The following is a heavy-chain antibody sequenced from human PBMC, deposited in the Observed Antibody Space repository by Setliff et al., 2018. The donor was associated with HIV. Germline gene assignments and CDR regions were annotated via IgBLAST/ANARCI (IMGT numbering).Heavy chain of an antibody. D-gene: IGHD3-10*01. CDR1: GGSFSGYY. J-gene: IGHJ5*02. CDR3: ARDPDMGFGGSWFDP. Sequence: SETLSLTCTVYGGSFSGYYWSWIRQPPGKGLEWIGEINHSGSTNYNPSLKSRVTISVDTSKNQFSLKLSSVTAADTAVYYCARDPDMGFGGSWFDPWGQGTLVTVSS. CDR2: INHSGST. V-gene: IGHV4-34*01.